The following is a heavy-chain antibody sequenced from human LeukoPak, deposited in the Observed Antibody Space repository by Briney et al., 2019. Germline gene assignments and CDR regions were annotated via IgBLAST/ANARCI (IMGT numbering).Heavy chain of an antibody. J-gene: IGHJ6*03. Sequence: PSETLSLTCTVSGDSISSYYWSWIRQPPGKGLEWIGYIYYSGSTNYNPSLKSRVTISVDTSKNQFSLKLSSVTAADTAVYYCARHGYCSGGSCYSLDYYYMDVWGKGTTVTVSS. CDR2: IYYSGST. CDR3: ARHGYCSGGSCYSLDYYYMDV. V-gene: IGHV4-59*08. D-gene: IGHD2-15*01. CDR1: GDSISSYY.